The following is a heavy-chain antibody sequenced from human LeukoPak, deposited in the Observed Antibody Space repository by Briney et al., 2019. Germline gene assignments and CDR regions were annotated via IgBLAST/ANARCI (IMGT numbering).Heavy chain of an antibody. CDR3: ARDGAYSSGWYDY. CDR1: GFTSRSYA. Sequence: GGSLRLSCAASGFTSRSYAMSWIRQAPGKGLEWVSYISSSGSTIYYADSVKGRFTISRDNAKNSLYLQMNSLRAEDTAVYYCARDGAYSSGWYDYWGQGTLVTVSS. D-gene: IGHD6-19*01. CDR2: ISSSGSTI. J-gene: IGHJ4*02. V-gene: IGHV3-11*01.